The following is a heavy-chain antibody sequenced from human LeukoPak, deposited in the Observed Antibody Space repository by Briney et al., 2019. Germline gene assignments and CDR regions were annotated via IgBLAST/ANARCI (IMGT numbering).Heavy chain of an antibody. CDR3: ARSGYYDSSGYYTPDY. CDR1: SGSFTGYF. J-gene: IGHJ4*02. D-gene: IGHD3-22*01. CDR2: IDHSGST. V-gene: IGHV4-34*01. Sequence: SETLSLTCAVSSGSFTGYFWGWIRQPPGKGLEWIGEIDHSGSTNYNPSLKSRVTISVDTSKNQFSLKLSSVTAADTAVYYCARSGYYDSSGYYTPDYWGQGTLVTVSS.